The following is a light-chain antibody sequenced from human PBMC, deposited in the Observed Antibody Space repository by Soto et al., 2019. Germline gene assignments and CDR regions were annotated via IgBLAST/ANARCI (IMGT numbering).Light chain of an antibody. CDR2: DAS. Sequence: DIQMTQSPSTLSASVGXRVTITCRASQSIIRWLAWYQQKPGKAPKILIYDASTLESGVPSRFSGSGSGTEFTLTISSLQPDDFATYYCQQYNNWPLTFGGGTKVDIK. CDR1: QSIIRW. CDR3: QQYNNWPLT. V-gene: IGKV1-5*01. J-gene: IGKJ4*01.